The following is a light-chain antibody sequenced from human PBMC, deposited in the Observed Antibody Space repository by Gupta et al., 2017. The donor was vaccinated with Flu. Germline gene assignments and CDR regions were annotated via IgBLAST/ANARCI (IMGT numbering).Light chain of an antibody. CDR2: EVS. CDR1: SSDVGSYNF. CDR3: CSYAGNSLV. V-gene: IGLV2-23*02. J-gene: IGLJ2*01. Sequence: QSIAISCTGTSSDVGSYNFVSWYQQHPGKAPNLMIYEVSKRPSGVSNRFSGSKSGNTASLTISGLQAEDEADYYCCSYAGNSLVFGGGTKLTVL.